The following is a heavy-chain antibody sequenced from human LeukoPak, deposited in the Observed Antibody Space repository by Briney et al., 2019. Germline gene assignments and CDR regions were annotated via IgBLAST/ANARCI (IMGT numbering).Heavy chain of an antibody. CDR1: GFTFSSYA. J-gene: IGHJ3*02. Sequence: GGSLRLSCAASGFTFSSYAMHWVRQAPGKGLEWVAVISYDGSNKYYADSVKGRFTISRDNSKNTLYLQMNSLRAEDTAVYYCARALYGSGLNCAFDIWGQGTMVTVSS. CDR2: ISYDGSNK. D-gene: IGHD3-10*01. V-gene: IGHV3-30-3*01. CDR3: ARALYGSGLNCAFDI.